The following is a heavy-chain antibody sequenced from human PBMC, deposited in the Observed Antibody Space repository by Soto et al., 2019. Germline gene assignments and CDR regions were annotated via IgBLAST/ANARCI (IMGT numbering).Heavy chain of an antibody. CDR2: IYYSGST. V-gene: IGHV4-31*03. CDR3: ARFPEEITTVTTGYYGMDV. D-gene: IGHD4-17*01. Sequence: SETLSLTCTVSGGSISSGGYYWSWIRQHPGKGLEWIGYIYYSGSTYYNPSLKSRVTISVDTPKNQFSLKLSSVTAADTAVYYCARFPEEITTVTTGYYGMDVWGQGTTVTVSS. CDR1: GGSISSGGYY. J-gene: IGHJ6*02.